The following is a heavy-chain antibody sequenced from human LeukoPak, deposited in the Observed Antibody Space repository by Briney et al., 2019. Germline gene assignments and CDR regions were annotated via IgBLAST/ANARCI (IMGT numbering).Heavy chain of an antibody. V-gene: IGHV3-30*02. CDR2: IRYDGSDK. CDR3: AIEMGYCSSTSCSRYFDY. J-gene: IGHJ4*02. D-gene: IGHD2-2*01. Sequence: GGSLRLSCAASGFIFSSYGMHWVRQAPGKGLEWVAFIRYDGSDKYSADSVKGRFTISRDNSKSTLYLQMNSLRAEDTAVYYCAIEMGYCSSTSCSRYFDYWGQGTLVTVSS. CDR1: GFIFSSYG.